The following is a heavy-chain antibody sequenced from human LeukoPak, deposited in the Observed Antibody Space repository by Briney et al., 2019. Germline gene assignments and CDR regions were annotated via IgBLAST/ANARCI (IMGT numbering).Heavy chain of an antibody. CDR2: INPSGST. V-gene: IGHV4-34*01. D-gene: IGHD2-15*01. Sequence: PSETLSLTCAVYGGSFSGSYWSWIRQPPGEGLEWIGEINPSGSTDYNPSLESRVTISVDTSKNQFSLKLRSVTAADTAVYYCAREKGYCSGGGCYGGTFDYWGQGTLVTVSS. J-gene: IGHJ4*02. CDR3: AREKGYCSGGGCYGGTFDY. CDR1: GGSFSGSY.